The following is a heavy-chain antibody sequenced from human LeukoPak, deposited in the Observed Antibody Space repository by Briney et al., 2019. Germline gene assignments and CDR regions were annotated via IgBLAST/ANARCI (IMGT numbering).Heavy chain of an antibody. CDR3: ARDSKGSGWYDDAFDI. CDR2: IYHSGST. J-gene: IGHJ3*02. D-gene: IGHD6-19*01. Sequence: PSETLSLTCAVSGGSISSSNWWSWVRQPPGKGLEWIGEIYHSGSTNYNPSLKSRVTISVDKSKNQFSLKLSSVTAADTAVYYCARDSKGSGWYDDAFDIWGQGTMVTVSS. V-gene: IGHV4-4*02. CDR1: GGSISSSNW.